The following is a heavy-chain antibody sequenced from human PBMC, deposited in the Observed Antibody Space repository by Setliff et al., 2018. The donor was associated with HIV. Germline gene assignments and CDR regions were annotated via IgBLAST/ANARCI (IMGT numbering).Heavy chain of an antibody. Sequence: SETLSLTCTVSGASSSSHYWSWIRQPPGKAPEWIGYVYNSGTTKYNPSLKSRVTISVDTSKNQFSLSLSSVTAADTAVYYCARLPDINSWPFDYWARGTLVTVSS. D-gene: IGHD6-13*01. CDR1: GASSSSHY. CDR3: ARLPDINSWPFDY. CDR2: VYNSGTT. J-gene: IGHJ4*02. V-gene: IGHV4-59*11.